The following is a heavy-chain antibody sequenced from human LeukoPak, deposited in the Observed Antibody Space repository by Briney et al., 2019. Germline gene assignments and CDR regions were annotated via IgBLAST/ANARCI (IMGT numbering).Heavy chain of an antibody. CDR3: ARHKGYSTPLNWFDP. D-gene: IGHD6-13*01. J-gene: IGHJ5*02. CDR1: GGSISNNSYY. Sequence: SETLSLTCTVSGGSISNNSYYWGWIRQSPGKGLEWIASVYYSGTTYYNPSLKSRVTVSADTSENQFSLKLTSVTAADTAMYYCARHKGYSTPLNWFDPWGQGTLDTVSS. CDR2: VYYSGTT. V-gene: IGHV4-39*01.